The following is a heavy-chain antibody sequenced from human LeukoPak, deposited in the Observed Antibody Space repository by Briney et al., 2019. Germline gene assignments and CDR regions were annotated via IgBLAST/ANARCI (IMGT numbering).Heavy chain of an antibody. V-gene: IGHV1-69*04. CDR1: GGTFSSYA. D-gene: IGHD5-12*01. CDR3: ARGGPSPTKYYYMDV. CDR2: IIPILGIA. Sequence: VASVKVSCKASGGTFSSYAISWVRQAPGQGLEWMGRIIPILGIANYAQKFQGRVTITADESTSTAYMELSSLRSEDTAVYYCARGGPSPTKYYYMDVWGKGTTVTVSS. J-gene: IGHJ6*03.